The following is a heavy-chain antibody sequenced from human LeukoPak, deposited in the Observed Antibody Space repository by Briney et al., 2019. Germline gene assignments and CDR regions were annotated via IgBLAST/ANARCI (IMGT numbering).Heavy chain of an antibody. D-gene: IGHD4-17*01. CDR1: GFTFSNTW. Sequence: GGSLRLSCAASGFTFSNTWMNWVREAPGKGVEWVGRIKRIIDGGTTDYAAPVKGRFTVSRDDSITTLYLQMSGLKTEDTAVYYCAAQGGSGDLRYWGQGTLVTVSS. J-gene: IGHJ4*02. V-gene: IGHV3-15*01. CDR2: IKRIIDGGTT. CDR3: AAQGGSGDLRY.